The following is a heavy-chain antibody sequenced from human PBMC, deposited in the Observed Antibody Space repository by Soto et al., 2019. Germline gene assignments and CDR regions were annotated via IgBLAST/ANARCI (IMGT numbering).Heavy chain of an antibody. Sequence: PGGSLRLSCAASGFTFSSYGMHWVRQAPGKGLEWVAVIWYDGSNKYYADSVKGRFTISRDNSKNTLYLQMNSLRAEDTAVYYCARDGDLYTAMAYVDYWGQGTLVTVSS. CDR1: GFTFSSYG. CDR3: ARDGDLYTAMAYVDY. V-gene: IGHV3-33*01. CDR2: IWYDGSNK. D-gene: IGHD5-18*01. J-gene: IGHJ4*02.